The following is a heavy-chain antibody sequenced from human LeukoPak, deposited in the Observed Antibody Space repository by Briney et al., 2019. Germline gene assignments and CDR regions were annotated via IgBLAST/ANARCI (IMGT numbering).Heavy chain of an antibody. J-gene: IGHJ5*02. CDR2: IHTSGTT. V-gene: IGHV4-4*07. D-gene: IGHD3-16*01. Sequence: PSETLSLTCTVSGDSMTSYYWSFIRQPAGKGLEWIGRIHTSGTTYYNPSLKSRLMMSVDTSKNQFSLRLTSVTAADTAVYYCARGDFYDGGGRNWFDPWGQGTLVTVSS. CDR3: ARGDFYDGGGRNWFDP. CDR1: GDSMTSYY.